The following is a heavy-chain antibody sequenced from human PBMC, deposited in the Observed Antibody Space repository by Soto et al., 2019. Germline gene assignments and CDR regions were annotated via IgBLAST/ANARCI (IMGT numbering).Heavy chain of an antibody. Sequence: QVHLVQSGTEVRKPGSSVRVSCKVSGGTFSTYTISWVRQAPGQGLQWMGAITPILGETTYAQHFQGRVFITADISATTAYMELSDLTSEDTAMYYCGRVPRYSFPTSDSLDQWGQGTRVTVSS. D-gene: IGHD5-18*01. J-gene: IGHJ4*02. CDR2: ITPILGET. CDR3: GRVPRYSFPTSDSLDQ. V-gene: IGHV1-69*14. CDR1: GGTFSTYT.